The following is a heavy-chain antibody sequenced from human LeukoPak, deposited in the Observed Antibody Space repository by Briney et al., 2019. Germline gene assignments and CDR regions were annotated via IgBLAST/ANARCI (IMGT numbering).Heavy chain of an antibody. CDR2: IIPIFGTA. CDR1: GGTFSSYA. D-gene: IGHD6-19*01. CDR3: ARGTLMGTSSGVGYYYYYGMDV. V-gene: IGHV1-69*13. Sequence: GASVKVSCKASGGTFSSYAISWVRQAPGQGLEWMGGIIPIFGTANYAQKFQGRVTITADESTSTAYMELSSLRSEDTAVYYCARGTLMGTSSGVGYYYYYGMDVWGQGTTVTVSS. J-gene: IGHJ6*02.